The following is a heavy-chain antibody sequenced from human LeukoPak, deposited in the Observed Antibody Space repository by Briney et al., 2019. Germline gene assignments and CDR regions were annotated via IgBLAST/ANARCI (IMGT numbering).Heavy chain of an antibody. Sequence: GGSLRLSCAASGFTVSSNYMSWVRQAPGKGLEWVAVISRDGSNKYYADSVKGRLTISRDNSKNTLYLQMNSLRGEDTAVYYCAKAMYADYDSSDLWGQGTLVTVSS. CDR1: GFTVSSNY. CDR2: ISRDGSNK. D-gene: IGHD3-22*01. J-gene: IGHJ4*02. CDR3: AKAMYADYDSSDL. V-gene: IGHV3-30*18.